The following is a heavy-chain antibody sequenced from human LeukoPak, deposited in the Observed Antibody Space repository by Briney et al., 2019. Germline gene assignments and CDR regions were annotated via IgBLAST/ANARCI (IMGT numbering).Heavy chain of an antibody. D-gene: IGHD2-15*01. J-gene: IGHJ2*01. V-gene: IGHV3-53*01. CDR3: ARDQEGRSCSGGTCYLGWSFDL. CDR1: GLIVSSNY. Sequence: GGSLRLSCAASGLIVSSNYMNWVRQAPGEGLEWVSIIYSGGSTHYADSVKGRFTVSRDDSKNALYLQMNSLRAEDTAVYYCARDQEGRSCSGGTCYLGWSFDLWGRGTLVTVSS. CDR2: IYSGGST.